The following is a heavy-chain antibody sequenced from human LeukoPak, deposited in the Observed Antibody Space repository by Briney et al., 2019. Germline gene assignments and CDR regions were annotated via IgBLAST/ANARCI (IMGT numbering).Heavy chain of an antibody. V-gene: IGHV3-23*01. J-gene: IGHJ3*02. CDR1: GFTFSSYA. CDR3: AKAFRDYGSSTHSDFDI. D-gene: IGHD6-13*01. Sequence: QSGGSLRPSCAASGFTFSSYAMSWVRQAPGKGLDSFSVISDSGGDTYYADSVEGRFTISRDNSKNMLYLQMNSLRADDTAVYYCAKAFRDYGSSTHSDFDIWGQGTMVTVSS. CDR2: ISDSGGDT.